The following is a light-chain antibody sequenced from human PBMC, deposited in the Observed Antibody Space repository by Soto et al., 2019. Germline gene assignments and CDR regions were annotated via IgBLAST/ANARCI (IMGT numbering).Light chain of an antibody. CDR1: QSISSY. CDR2: AAS. Sequence: GDRVTITCRASQSISSYLTWYQQKPGKAPKFLICAASSLQSGVPSRFSGSGSGTDFTLTISRLEPEDFAVYYCQQYGSSPMYTFAQGTKVDIK. V-gene: IGKV1-39*02. J-gene: IGKJ2*01. CDR3: QQYGSSPMYT.